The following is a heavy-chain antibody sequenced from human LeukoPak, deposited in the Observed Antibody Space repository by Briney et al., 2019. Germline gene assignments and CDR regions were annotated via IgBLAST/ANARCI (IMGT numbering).Heavy chain of an antibody. Sequence: PGGSLRLSCATSGFTFSGYWMSWVRQAPGKGLEWVSAISGGGGSTYYADSVKGRFTISRDNSQNTLYLQINSLRAEDTAVYYCAKVSDCSGGSCYIDAFDIWGQGTMVTVSS. J-gene: IGHJ3*02. CDR3: AKVSDCSGGSCYIDAFDI. V-gene: IGHV3-23*01. CDR2: ISGGGGST. CDR1: GFTFSGYW. D-gene: IGHD2-15*01.